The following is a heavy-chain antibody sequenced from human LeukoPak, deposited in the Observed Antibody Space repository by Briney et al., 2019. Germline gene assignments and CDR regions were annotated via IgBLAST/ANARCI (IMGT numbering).Heavy chain of an antibody. Sequence: GGSLRLSCAASGFTFSSYAMSWVRQAPGKGLEWVSTISDSGGSTYYAESVKGRFTISRDNSKNTLYLQMNRLRGEDTAVYHCAKDLGVVTRLAYWGQSTRLTVSS. CDR3: AKDLGVVTRLAY. J-gene: IGHJ4*02. V-gene: IGHV3-23*01. CDR2: ISDSGGST. D-gene: IGHD2-21*02. CDR1: GFTFSSYA.